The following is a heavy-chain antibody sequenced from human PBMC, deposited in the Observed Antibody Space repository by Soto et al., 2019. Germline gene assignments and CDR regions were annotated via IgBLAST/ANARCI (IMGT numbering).Heavy chain of an antibody. CDR3: ARGLILCFGELSRRGGYYYYIDV. CDR1: GGSFSGYQ. CDR2: INDRGNI. D-gene: IGHD3-10*01. Sequence: QVQLQQWGAGLLKPSETLSLTCSVYGGSFSGYQWTWIRQTPGKGLEWIGEINDRGNINYNPSLKSRVTILVYTAKKQISLTLSSVTAADTAVYYCARGLILCFGELSRRGGYYYYIDVWGKGTTVTVSS. J-gene: IGHJ6*03. V-gene: IGHV4-34*01.